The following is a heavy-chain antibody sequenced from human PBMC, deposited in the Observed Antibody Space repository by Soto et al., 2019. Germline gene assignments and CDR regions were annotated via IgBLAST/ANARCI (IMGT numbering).Heavy chain of an antibody. Sequence: QVPLVQSGAEVKKPGSSVKVSCKASGGIFSTYAISWLRQAPGQGLEWMGGIIPIFGTPNYAQRFQGRVTITADESTTTSYMELCRLKSEDTAVYYCARDRDDYGSGNYYNRIDFWGQGTLVTVSS. J-gene: IGHJ4*02. CDR3: ARDRDDYGSGNYYNRIDF. V-gene: IGHV1-69*01. D-gene: IGHD3-10*01. CDR1: GGIFSTYA. CDR2: IIPIFGTP.